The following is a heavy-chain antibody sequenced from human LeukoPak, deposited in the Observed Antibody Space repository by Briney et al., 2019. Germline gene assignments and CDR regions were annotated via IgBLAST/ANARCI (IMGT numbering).Heavy chain of an antibody. CDR3: ARDEAAAGYFDY. V-gene: IGHV4-30-2*01. CDR2: IYHSGST. Sequence: PSETLSLTCTVSGGSISSGGYYWSWIRQPPGKGLEWIGYIYHSGSTYYNPSLKSRVTISVDRSKNQFSLKLSSVTAADTAVYYCARDEAAAGYFDYWGQGTLVTVSS. D-gene: IGHD6-13*01. CDR1: GGSISSGGYY. J-gene: IGHJ4*02.